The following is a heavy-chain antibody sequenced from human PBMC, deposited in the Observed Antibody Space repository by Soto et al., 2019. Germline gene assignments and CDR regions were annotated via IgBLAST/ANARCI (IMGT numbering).Heavy chain of an antibody. CDR2: IYHSRST. V-gene: IGHV4-4*02. J-gene: IGHJ5*02. D-gene: IGHD3-10*01. CDR1: CGTIRTSNW. Sequence: PSETLSRTSAVSCGTIRTSNWGRWGRQPPGEGRGWSGAIYHSRSTNYTPSLKSRVTISVDKSKNQFSLKLSSVTAADTAVYYCARRVVRGVHNWFDPWGQGTLVT. CDR3: ARRVVRGVHNWFDP.